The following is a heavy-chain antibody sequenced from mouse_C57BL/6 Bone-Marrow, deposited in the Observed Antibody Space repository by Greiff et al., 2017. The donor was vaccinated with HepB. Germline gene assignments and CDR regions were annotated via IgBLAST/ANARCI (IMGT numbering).Heavy chain of an antibody. D-gene: IGHD1-1*01. J-gene: IGHJ2*01. CDR3: ARDWVYYGSSDYFDY. Sequence: EVHLVESGGGLVKPGGSLKLSCAASGFTFSSYAMSWVRQTPEKRLEWVATISDGGSYTYYPDNVKGRFTISRDNAKNNLYLQMSHLKSEDTAMYYCARDWVYYGSSDYFDYWGQGTTLTVSS. CDR1: GFTFSSYA. CDR2: ISDGGSYT. V-gene: IGHV5-4*01.